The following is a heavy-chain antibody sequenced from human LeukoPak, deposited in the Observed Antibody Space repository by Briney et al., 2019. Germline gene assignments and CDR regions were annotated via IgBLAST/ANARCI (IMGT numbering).Heavy chain of an antibody. V-gene: IGHV1-46*01. J-gene: IGHJ6*03. Sequence: ASVKVSCKASGYIFTSYYMHWVRQAPGQGLEWMGMINPSGGSTNYAQKFQGRVTMTRDTSTSTAYMELNSLRSEDTAVYFCAREVHGYYRKDKLSETNSYYYMDVWGKRTSVTVSS. CDR1: GYIFTSYY. CDR3: AREVHGYYRKDKLSETNSYYYMDV. D-gene: IGHD3-10*01. CDR2: INPSGGST.